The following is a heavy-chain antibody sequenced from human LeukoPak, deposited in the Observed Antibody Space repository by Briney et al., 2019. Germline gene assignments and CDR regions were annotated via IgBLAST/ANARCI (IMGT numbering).Heavy chain of an antibody. CDR3: ARGPRITIFGVVRWFDP. V-gene: IGHV1-18*01. D-gene: IGHD3-3*01. Sequence: ASVKVSCKASGYTFTSYGISWVRQAPGQGLEWMGWISAYNGNTNYAQKLQGRVTMTTDTSTSTAYMELRSLRSDDTAVYYCARGPRITIFGVVRWFDPWGQGTLATVSS. J-gene: IGHJ5*02. CDR1: GYTFTSYG. CDR2: ISAYNGNT.